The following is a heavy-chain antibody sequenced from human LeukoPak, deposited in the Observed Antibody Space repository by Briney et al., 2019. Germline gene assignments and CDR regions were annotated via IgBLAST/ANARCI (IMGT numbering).Heavy chain of an antibody. V-gene: IGHV1-18*01. CDR2: ISAYNGNT. CDR3: ARHSYDGSGYYLSSDY. J-gene: IGHJ4*02. Sequence: ASVKVSCKASGYTFTSYGISWVRQAPGQGLEWMGWISAYNGNTNYAQKLQGRVTMTTDTSTSTAYMELRSLRSDDTAVYYCARHSYDGSGYYLSSDYWGQGTLVTVSS. D-gene: IGHD3-22*01. CDR1: GYTFTSYG.